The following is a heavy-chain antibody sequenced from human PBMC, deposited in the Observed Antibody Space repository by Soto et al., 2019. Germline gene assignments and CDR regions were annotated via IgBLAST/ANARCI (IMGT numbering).Heavy chain of an antibody. CDR3: ARVAVGDLWFGETEPPYFDY. D-gene: IGHD3-10*01. J-gene: IGHJ4*02. CDR2: IYYSGST. CDR1: GGSISSYY. Sequence: SETLSLTCTVSGGSISSYYWSWIRQPPGKGLEWIGYIYYSGSTNYNPSLKSRVTISVETSKNQFSLKLSSVTAADTAVYYCARVAVGDLWFGETEPPYFDYWGQGTLVTVSS. V-gene: IGHV4-59*01.